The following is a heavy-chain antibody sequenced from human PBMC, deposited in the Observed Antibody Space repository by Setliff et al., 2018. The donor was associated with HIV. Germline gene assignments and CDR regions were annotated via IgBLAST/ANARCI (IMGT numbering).Heavy chain of an antibody. D-gene: IGHD6-19*01. V-gene: IGHV4-39*07. CDR3: ASGREAVAGALHFDY. Sequence: SETLSLTCTVSGGSISSSSHYWGWIRQPPGKGLEWIGSIYFSGSTYYNPSLKSRVTISVDTSKNQFSLKLNSVTAADTAVYYCASGREAVAGALHFDYWGQGPLVTVSS. J-gene: IGHJ4*02. CDR2: IYFSGST. CDR1: GGSISSSSHY.